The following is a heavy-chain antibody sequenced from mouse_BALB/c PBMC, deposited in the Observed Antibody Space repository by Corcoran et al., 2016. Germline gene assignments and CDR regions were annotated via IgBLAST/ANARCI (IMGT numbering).Heavy chain of an antibody. V-gene: IGHV10S3*01. CDR2: IRRKSNNYAT. CDR3: VSGNYDY. Sequence: EVQLVETGGGLVQPKGSLKLSCAASGFTFNTNAMNWVRPAPGKDLEWVARIRRKSNNYATYYADSVKDRFPSSIDDSQSMLYLQMNNLKTEDTAMYYCVSGNYDYWGQGTTLTVSS. D-gene: IGHD2-1*01. J-gene: IGHJ2*01. CDR1: GFTFNTNA.